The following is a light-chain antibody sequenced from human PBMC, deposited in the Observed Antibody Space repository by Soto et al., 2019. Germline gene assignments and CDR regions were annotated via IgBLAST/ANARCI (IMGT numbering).Light chain of an antibody. Sequence: EIVLTQSPATLSLSPGERATLSCGASQSVSSYLAWYQQKPGQAPRLLIYDASNRATGIQARFSGSGSETDFTLTISSLEPEDFAVYYCKQRSKWPLTFGGGTKVDI. CDR2: DAS. J-gene: IGKJ4*01. V-gene: IGKV3-11*01. CDR3: KQRSKWPLT. CDR1: QSVSSY.